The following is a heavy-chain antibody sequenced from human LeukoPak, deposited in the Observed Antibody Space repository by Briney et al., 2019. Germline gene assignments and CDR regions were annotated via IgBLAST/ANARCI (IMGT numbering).Heavy chain of an antibody. D-gene: IGHD6-19*01. CDR2: ISSDGSNK. CDR1: GFTFTYYG. V-gene: IGHV3-30*18. Sequence: GGSLRLSCAASGFTFTYYGMHWVRQAPGKGLQWVAVISSDGSNKYYADSVKGRFTISRDNSKNTLYLQMNSLRAEDTAVYYCAKVMVAGIVYYYYGMDVWGQGTTVIVSS. J-gene: IGHJ6*02. CDR3: AKVMVAGIVYYYYGMDV.